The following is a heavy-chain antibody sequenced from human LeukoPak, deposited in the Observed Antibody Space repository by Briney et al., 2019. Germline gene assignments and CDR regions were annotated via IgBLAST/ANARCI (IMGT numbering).Heavy chain of an antibody. V-gene: IGHV3-15*01. CDR3: ATDLGSMYGLSY. Sequence: GGSLRLSCAGSGFTFTNAWMTWVRQAPGKGLEWVGLIKSKAEGGTADFGAPVKGRFAISRDDSKNTLYLQMNSLKIEDTAVYYCATDLGSMYGLSYWGQGTLVTVSS. J-gene: IGHJ4*02. CDR2: IKSKAEGGTA. D-gene: IGHD2-8*01. CDR1: GFTFTNAW.